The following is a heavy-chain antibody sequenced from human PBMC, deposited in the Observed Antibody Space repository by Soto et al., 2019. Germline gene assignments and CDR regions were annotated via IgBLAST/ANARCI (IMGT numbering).Heavy chain of an antibody. Sequence: QVQLVQSGAEVKKPGASVKVSCKASGYTFTSYGISWVRQAPGQGLEWMGWISAYNGNTNYAQKLQGRVTMTTDTSTSTAYMELKSLRSDDTAVYYCARDYYCSGGSCYSRCFDPWGQGTLVTVSS. D-gene: IGHD2-15*01. V-gene: IGHV1-18*01. J-gene: IGHJ5*02. CDR2: ISAYNGNT. CDR3: ARDYYCSGGSCYSRCFDP. CDR1: GYTFTSYG.